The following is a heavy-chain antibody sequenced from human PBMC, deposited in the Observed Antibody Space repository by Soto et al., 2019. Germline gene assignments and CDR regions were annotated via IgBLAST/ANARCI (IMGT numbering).Heavy chain of an antibody. CDR3: AVYGSGSSPFDY. Sequence: GVSVKVSCKAYGGTFSSYAISWVRQAPGQGLEWMGGIIPIFGTANYAQKFQGRVTITADKSTSTAYMELSRLRSEDTAVYYCAVYGSGSSPFDYWGQGTLVTVSS. CDR1: GGTFSSYA. D-gene: IGHD3-10*01. V-gene: IGHV1-69*06. J-gene: IGHJ4*02. CDR2: IIPIFGTA.